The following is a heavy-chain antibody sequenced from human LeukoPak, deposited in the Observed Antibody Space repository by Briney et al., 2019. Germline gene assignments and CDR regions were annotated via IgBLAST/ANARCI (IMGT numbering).Heavy chain of an antibody. D-gene: IGHD2-8*01. CDR2: INHSGST. J-gene: IGHJ6*02. V-gene: IGHV4-34*01. CDR3: ARESLRGVLRYYYYGMDV. Sequence: SETLSLTCAVYGGSFSGYYWSWIRQPPGKGLEWIGEINHSGSTNYNPSLKSRVTISVDTSKNQFSLKLSSVTAADTAVYYCARESLRGVLRYYYYGMDVWGQGTTVTVSS. CDR1: GGSFSGYY.